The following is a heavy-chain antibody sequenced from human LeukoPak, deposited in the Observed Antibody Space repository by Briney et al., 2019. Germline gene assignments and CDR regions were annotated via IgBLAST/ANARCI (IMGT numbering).Heavy chain of an antibody. CDR1: GGSIISGDYY. Sequence: PSETLSLTCTVSGGSIISGDYYWSWIRQPPGKGLEWIGYIYYSGSTYYNPSLKSRVTISVDTSKNQFSLKLSSVTAADTAVYYCARIGSIRIRSSGSDYWGQGTLVTVSS. V-gene: IGHV4-30-4*08. J-gene: IGHJ4*02. CDR2: IYYSGST. D-gene: IGHD3-22*01. CDR3: ARIGSIRIRSSGSDY.